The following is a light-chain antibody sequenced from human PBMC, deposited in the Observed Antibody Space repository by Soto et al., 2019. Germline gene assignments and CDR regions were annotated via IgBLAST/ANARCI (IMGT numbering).Light chain of an antibody. CDR3: QQYKSVSLLT. CDR2: KAY. CDR1: QDIGNY. Sequence: DIQVTQSPSSLSASVGDRATIACRGNQDIGNYLNWYQQKPGKAPKLLIYKAYSLESGVPSRFSGSGSGTEFTLTISSLQPADLATYYCQQYKSVSLLTFGGGTKVEIK. V-gene: IGKV1-5*03. J-gene: IGKJ4*01.